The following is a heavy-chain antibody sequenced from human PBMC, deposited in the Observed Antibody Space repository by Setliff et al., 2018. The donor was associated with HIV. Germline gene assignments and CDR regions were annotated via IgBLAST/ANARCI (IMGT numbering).Heavy chain of an antibody. Sequence: SVKVSCKASGYTLRRHVSSWVRQAPGQGLEWMGGIIPIFGTANYAQKFQGRVTITADESTSTAYMELGSLRSENTAVYYCARDRVIGSGWSQWGQGTLVTVSS. CDR1: GYTLRRHV. CDR2: IIPIFGTA. CDR3: ARDRVIGSGWSQ. V-gene: IGHV1-69*13. D-gene: IGHD6-19*01. J-gene: IGHJ4*02.